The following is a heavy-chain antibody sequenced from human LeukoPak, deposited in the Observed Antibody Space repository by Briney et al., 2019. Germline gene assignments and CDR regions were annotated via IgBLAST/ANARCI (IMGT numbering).Heavy chain of an antibody. CDR1: GFTFSNYW. Sequence: GGSLRLSCAASGFTFSNYWMSWVRQAPGKGPEWVAHKNKDGSEKYYVESAKGRFTISRDNAKNSVYLQMDSLRVEDTAVYYCARDKVTYWGQGTLVTVSS. CDR3: ARDKVTY. J-gene: IGHJ4*02. V-gene: IGHV3-7*01. CDR2: KNKDGSEK.